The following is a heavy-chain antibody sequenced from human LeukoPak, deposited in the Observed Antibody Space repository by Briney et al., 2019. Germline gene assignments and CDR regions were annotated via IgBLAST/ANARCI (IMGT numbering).Heavy chain of an antibody. V-gene: IGHV3-30*04. CDR2: ISYDGSNK. CDR3: ALGGYFDWLSFDY. D-gene: IGHD3-9*01. J-gene: IGHJ4*02. CDR1: GFTFSSYA. Sequence: GGSLRLSCAASGFTFSSYAMHWVRQAPGKGLEWVAVISYDGSNKYYADSVKGRFTISRDNSKNTLYLQMNSLRAEDTAVYYCALGGYFDWLSFDYWGQGTLVTVSS.